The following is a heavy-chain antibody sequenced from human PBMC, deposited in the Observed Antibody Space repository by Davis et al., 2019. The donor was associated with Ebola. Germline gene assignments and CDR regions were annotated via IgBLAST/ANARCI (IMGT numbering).Heavy chain of an antibody. Sequence: AASVKVSCKASGYTFTSYAMHWVRQAPGQRLEWMGGIIPIFGTANYAQKFQGRVTITADESTSTAYMELSSLRSEDTAVYYCARDSWKTAAGNFDYWGQGTLVTVSS. V-gene: IGHV1-69*13. J-gene: IGHJ4*02. CDR2: IIPIFGTA. CDR1: GYTFTSYA. CDR3: ARDSWKTAAGNFDY. D-gene: IGHD6-13*01.